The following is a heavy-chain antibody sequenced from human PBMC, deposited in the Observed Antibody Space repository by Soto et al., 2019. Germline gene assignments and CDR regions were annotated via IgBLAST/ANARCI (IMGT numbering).Heavy chain of an antibody. J-gene: IGHJ4*02. CDR1: GFTVSSNY. CDR3: ARDGGYYDSSGYDY. CDR2: IYSGGST. V-gene: IGHV3-53*04. Sequence: GSLRLSCAASGFTVSSNYMSWVRQAPGKGLEWVSVIYSGGSTYYADSVKGRFTISRHNSKNTLYLQMNSLRAEDTAVYYCARDGGYYDSSGYDYWGQGTLVTVSS. D-gene: IGHD3-22*01.